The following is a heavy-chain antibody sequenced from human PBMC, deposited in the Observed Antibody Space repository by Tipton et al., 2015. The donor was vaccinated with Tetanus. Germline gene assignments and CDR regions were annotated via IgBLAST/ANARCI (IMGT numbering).Heavy chain of an antibody. CDR2: ISGSRLTP. J-gene: IGHJ4*02. CDR3: ARGMAEASNCGGDCYSDY. Sequence: SLRLSCAASGFTFKSYAMNWVRQAPGNGLEWVAAISGSRLTPYYADSVKGRFTISRDNSKNTVSLQLISLRAEDTAVYSCARGMAEASNCGGDCYSDYWGQGTLVTVSS. V-gene: IGHV3-23*01. D-gene: IGHD2-21*02. CDR1: GFTFKSYA.